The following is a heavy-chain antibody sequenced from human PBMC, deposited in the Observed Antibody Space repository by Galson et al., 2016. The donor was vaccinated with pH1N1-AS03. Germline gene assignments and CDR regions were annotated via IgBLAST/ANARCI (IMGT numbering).Heavy chain of an antibody. CDR1: GAPITSGSHY. J-gene: IGHJ6*02. CDR2: IYYSGTT. Sequence: SETLSLTCSVSGAPITSGSHYWTWIRQLPGKGLEWIGYIYYSGTTKFNPSLATRVTMSVDRSKSQFSLNLMSVTAAGTAVYYCARDGQLWPHYYPLDVWGQGTTVTVSS. V-gene: IGHV4-61*01. CDR3: ARDGQLWPHYYPLDV. D-gene: IGHD3-22*01.